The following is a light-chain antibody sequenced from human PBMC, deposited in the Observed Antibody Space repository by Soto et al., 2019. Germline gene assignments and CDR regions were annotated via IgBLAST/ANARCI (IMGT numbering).Light chain of an antibody. CDR3: QQYKSYWT. CDR2: DAS. V-gene: IGKV1-5*01. J-gene: IGKJ1*01. CDR1: QDIGKY. Sequence: DIQMTQSPSALSASLGYRGTGSCQASQDIGKYLNWYQQKPGKAPKLLISDASILETGVPSRFSGSGSGTEFTLTINSLQPDDFATYYCQQYKSYWTFGQGTKVDIK.